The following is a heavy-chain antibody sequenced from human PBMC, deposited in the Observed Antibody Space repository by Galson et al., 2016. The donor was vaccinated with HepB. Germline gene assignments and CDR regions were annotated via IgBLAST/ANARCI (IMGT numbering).Heavy chain of an antibody. V-gene: IGHV4-30-4*01. CDR3: ARVAYGGLTGYYGMDV. CDR1: GGSIRSGGFY. Sequence: TLSLTCTVSGGSIRSGGFYWSWIRQPPGKGLEWIGYIYYSGSTYYNPSLTSRIIISVDTSKNQFSMKLTSVTAADTAVYYCARVAYGGLTGYYGMDVGGQGTTLTVSS. D-gene: IGHD1-26*01. CDR2: IYYSGST. J-gene: IGHJ6*02.